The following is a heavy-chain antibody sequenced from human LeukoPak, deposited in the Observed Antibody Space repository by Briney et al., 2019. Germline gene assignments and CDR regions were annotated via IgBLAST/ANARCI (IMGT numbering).Heavy chain of an antibody. J-gene: IGHJ5*02. V-gene: IGHV4-34*01. CDR1: GGSFSGYY. D-gene: IGHD3-3*01. CDR2: INHSGST. Sequence: PSETLSLTCAVYGGSFSGYYWSWIRQPPGKGLEWIGEINHSGSTNYNPSLKSRVTISVDTSKNQFSLKLSSVTAADTAVYYCARGVFYYDFWSGYLRRFDPWGQGTLVTVSS. CDR3: ARGVFYYDFWSGYLRRFDP.